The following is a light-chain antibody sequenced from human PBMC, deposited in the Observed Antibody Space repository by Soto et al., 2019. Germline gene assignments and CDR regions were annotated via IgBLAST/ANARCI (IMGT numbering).Light chain of an antibody. CDR2: AAS. CDR3: QHYGSSVPWT. CDR1: QSVTTYY. J-gene: IGKJ1*01. Sequence: EVVLTQSPGTVSLSPGERATLSCRASQSVTTYYLAWYQQKPGQAPRLLIYAASSRATGIPDRFSGSGSGTDFTLSISRVESEDFAVYYCQHYGSSVPWTFGQGTKVEIK. V-gene: IGKV3-20*01.